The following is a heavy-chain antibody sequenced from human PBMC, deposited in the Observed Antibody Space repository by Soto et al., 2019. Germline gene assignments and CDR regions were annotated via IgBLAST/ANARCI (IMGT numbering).Heavy chain of an antibody. CDR2: IYHSGST. V-gene: IGHV4-30-2*01. J-gene: IGHJ5*02. Sequence: SETLSLTCAVSGGSISSGGYSWSWIRQPPGKGLEWIGYIYHSGSTYYNPSLKSRVTISVDRSKNQFSLKLSSVTAADTAVYYCARVVGCSSTSCYVAWFDPWGQGTLVTVSS. D-gene: IGHD2-2*01. CDR1: GGSISSGGYS. CDR3: ARVVGCSSTSCYVAWFDP.